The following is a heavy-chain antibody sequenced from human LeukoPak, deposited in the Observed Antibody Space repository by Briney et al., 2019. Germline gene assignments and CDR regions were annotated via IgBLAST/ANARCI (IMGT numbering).Heavy chain of an antibody. CDR3: ARLEYYYVSGNYYKLFDY. Sequence: PGGSLRLSCAASGFTFDDYAMHWVRQAPGKGLEWVSLISGDGGSTYYADSVKGRFTISRDNAKNSLYLQMNSLRAEDTAVYYCARLEYYYVSGNYYKLFDYWGQGTLVTVCS. CDR2: ISGDGGST. V-gene: IGHV3-43*02. D-gene: IGHD3-10*01. J-gene: IGHJ4*02. CDR1: GFTFDDYA.